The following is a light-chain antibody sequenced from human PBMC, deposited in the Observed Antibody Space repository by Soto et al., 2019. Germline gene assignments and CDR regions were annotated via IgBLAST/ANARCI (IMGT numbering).Light chain of an antibody. CDR1: QGISNS. Sequence: DIQLTQSPSSLSASVGDTVTITCRANQGISNSLAWFQQKPGKVPQLLIYSASTLESGVPSRFSGSGSGTEFTLTISSLQPEDVATYYCLKHNSAPWTFGHGTKVEV. CDR2: SAS. J-gene: IGKJ1*01. V-gene: IGKV1-27*01. CDR3: LKHNSAPWT.